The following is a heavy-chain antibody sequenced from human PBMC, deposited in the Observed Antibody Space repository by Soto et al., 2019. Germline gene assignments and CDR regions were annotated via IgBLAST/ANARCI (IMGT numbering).Heavy chain of an antibody. Sequence: HPGGSLRLSCAASGFTFSSYAMSWVRQAPGKGLEWVSAISGSGGSTYYADSVKGRFTISRDNSKNTLYLQMNSLRAEDTAVYYCAKCGFIGAPQLKYFDYWGQGTLVTVSS. J-gene: IGHJ4*02. CDR3: AKCGFIGAPQLKYFDY. V-gene: IGHV3-23*01. D-gene: IGHD5-12*01. CDR2: ISGSGGST. CDR1: GFTFSSYA.